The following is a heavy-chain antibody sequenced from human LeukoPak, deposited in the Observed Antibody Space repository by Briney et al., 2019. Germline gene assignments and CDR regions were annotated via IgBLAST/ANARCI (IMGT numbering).Heavy chain of an antibody. CDR3: ARGISGIPAAGADY. Sequence: PGGSLRLSCAASGFTFSNYSVNWVRQAPGKGLEWVSSISSGSTYIYYADSVKGRFPISRDNAENSLYLQMNSLRAEDTAVYYCARGISGIPAAGADYWGQGTLVTVSS. J-gene: IGHJ4*02. V-gene: IGHV3-21*01. CDR1: GFTFSNYS. D-gene: IGHD6-13*01. CDR2: ISSGSTYI.